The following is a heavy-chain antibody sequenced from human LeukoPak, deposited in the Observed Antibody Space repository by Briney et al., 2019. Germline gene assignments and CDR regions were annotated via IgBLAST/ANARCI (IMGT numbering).Heavy chain of an antibody. Sequence: QTGGSLRLSCAASGFTFSSYAMSWVRQAPGKGLEWVSAISGSGGSTYYADSVKGRFTISRDNSKNTLYLQMNSLRAEDTAVYYCAKAKGGLTTVTHVVDYWGQGTLVTVSS. CDR3: AKAKGGLTTVTHVVDY. D-gene: IGHD4-11*01. CDR2: ISGSGGST. J-gene: IGHJ4*02. CDR1: GFTFSSYA. V-gene: IGHV3-23*01.